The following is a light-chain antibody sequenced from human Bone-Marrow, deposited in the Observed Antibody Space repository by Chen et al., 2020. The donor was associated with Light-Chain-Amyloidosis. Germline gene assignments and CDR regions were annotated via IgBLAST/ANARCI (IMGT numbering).Light chain of an antibody. V-gene: IGLV1-40*01. J-gene: IGLJ2*01. CDR1: SSDIGAGYD. CDR2: GNS. CDR3: QSYDSSLSGSV. Sequence: QSVLTQPPSVSRAPGQRVPISCTGSSSDIGAGYDVHWYQQLPGTAPKLLIYGNSNRPSGVPDRFSGSKSGTSASLAITGLQAEDEADYYCQSYDSSLSGSVFGGGPKLTVL.